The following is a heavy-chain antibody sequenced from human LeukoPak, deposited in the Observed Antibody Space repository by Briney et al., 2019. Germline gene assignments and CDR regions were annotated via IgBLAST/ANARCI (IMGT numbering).Heavy chain of an antibody. J-gene: IGHJ6*03. CDR3: ARGPILWFGELSTSYYYYYMDV. CDR1: GYTLTELS. Sequence: ASVKVSCKVSGYTLTELSMHWVRQAPGKGLEWMGGFDPEDGETIYAQKFQGRVTMTEDTSTDTAYMELSSLRSEDTAVYYCARGPILWFGELSTSYYYYYMDVWGKGTTVTISS. D-gene: IGHD3-10*01. CDR2: FDPEDGET. V-gene: IGHV1-24*01.